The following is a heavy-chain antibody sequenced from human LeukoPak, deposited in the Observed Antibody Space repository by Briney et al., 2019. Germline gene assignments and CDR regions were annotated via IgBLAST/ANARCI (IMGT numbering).Heavy chain of an antibody. D-gene: IGHD3-10*01. J-gene: IGHJ1*01. CDR3: AREYGSGTRGYFQH. CDR2: IYHSGST. V-gene: IGHV4-30-2*01. CDR1: GGSISSGGYS. Sequence: PSQTLSLTCAVSGGSISSGGYSWSWIRQPPGKGLEWIGYIYHSGSTYYNPSLKSRVTISVDRSKNQFSLKLSSVTAADTAVYYCAREYGSGTRGYFQHWGQGTLVTVSS.